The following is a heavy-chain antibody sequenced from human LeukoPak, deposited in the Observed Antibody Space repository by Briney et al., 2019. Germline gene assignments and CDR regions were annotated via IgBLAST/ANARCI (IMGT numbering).Heavy chain of an antibody. Sequence: GGSLRLSCAASGFTFSNAWMSWVRQAPGKGLEWVGRIKSKTDGGTTDYAAPVKGRFTISRDDSKNTLYLQMNSLKTEDTAVYYCTTWAAGHTDRYYYYYYMDVWGKGTTVTVSS. D-gene: IGHD6-13*01. CDR2: IKSKTDGGTT. CDR1: GFTFSNAW. CDR3: TTWAAGHTDRYYYYYYMDV. J-gene: IGHJ6*03. V-gene: IGHV3-15*01.